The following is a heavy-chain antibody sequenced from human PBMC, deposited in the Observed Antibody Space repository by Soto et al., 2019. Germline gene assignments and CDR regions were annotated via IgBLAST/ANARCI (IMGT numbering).Heavy chain of an antibody. CDR1: GFTFSSYS. CDR2: ISSSSSYI. J-gene: IGHJ3*02. D-gene: IGHD2-15*01. Sequence: EVQLMESGGGLVKPGGSLRLSCAASGFTFSSYSMNWVRQAPGKGLEWVSSISSSSSYIYYADSVKGRFTISRDNAKNSLYLQMNSLRAEDTAVYYCARDPHCSGGSCYSSAFDIWGQGTMVTVSS. CDR3: ARDPHCSGGSCYSSAFDI. V-gene: IGHV3-21*01.